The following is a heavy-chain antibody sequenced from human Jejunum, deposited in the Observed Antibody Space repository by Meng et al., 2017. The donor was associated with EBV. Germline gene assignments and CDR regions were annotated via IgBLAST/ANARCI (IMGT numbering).Heavy chain of an antibody. CDR3: ARGAYFDY. Sequence: QLQLQESGSGLVKPSETLSLTCAVSGGSISSGGYSWHWIRQPPGKGLQWIGYIYYSGSAFYNPSLKSRVTLSVDRSKNQFSLNLSSATAADTAVYYCARGAYFDYWGQGTLVTVSS. CDR1: GGSISSGGYS. V-gene: IGHV4-30-2*01. J-gene: IGHJ4*02. CDR2: IYYSGSA.